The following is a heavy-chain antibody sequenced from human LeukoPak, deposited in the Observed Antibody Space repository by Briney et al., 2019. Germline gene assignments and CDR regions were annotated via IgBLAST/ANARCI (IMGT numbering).Heavy chain of an antibody. V-gene: IGHV3-23*01. CDR1: GFTFSSYA. Sequence: GESLRLSCAASGFTFSSYAMSWVRQAPGKGLEWVSSITGSSASTYYEDSVKGRFTISRDNSKNTLYLQMNSLRAEDTAVYFCAKLDYIDTHWGQGTLVTVSS. D-gene: IGHD3-22*01. CDR2: ITGSSAST. J-gene: IGHJ4*02. CDR3: AKLDYIDTH.